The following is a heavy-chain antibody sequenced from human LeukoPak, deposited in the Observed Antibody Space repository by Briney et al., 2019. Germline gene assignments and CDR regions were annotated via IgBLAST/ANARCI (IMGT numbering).Heavy chain of an antibody. J-gene: IGHJ3*02. Sequence: TGGSLRLSCAASGFTVSSKYMSGVRQAPGKGLEWVSVIYSGGSTYYADSVKGRFTISRDNAKNSLYLQMNNLRAEDTAVYYCAKKMDDAFDIWGQGTMVTVSS. CDR2: IYSGGST. CDR3: AKKMDDAFDI. V-gene: IGHV3-66*01. CDR1: GFTVSSKY. D-gene: IGHD5-24*01.